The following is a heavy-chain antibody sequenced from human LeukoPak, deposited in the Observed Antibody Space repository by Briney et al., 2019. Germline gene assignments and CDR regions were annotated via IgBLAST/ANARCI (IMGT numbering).Heavy chain of an antibody. J-gene: IGHJ4*02. Sequence: GGSLRLSCAASGFTFRSYTMHWVRQAPGKGLEWLALISFDGSNKYYADSVKGRFTISRDNSMNTLYLQMNSQRVEDTAVYYCARAESGGDSIGSFDYWGQGTLVTVSS. V-gene: IGHV3-30-3*01. CDR1: GFTFRSYT. D-gene: IGHD2-21*02. CDR2: ISFDGSNK. CDR3: ARAESGGDSIGSFDY.